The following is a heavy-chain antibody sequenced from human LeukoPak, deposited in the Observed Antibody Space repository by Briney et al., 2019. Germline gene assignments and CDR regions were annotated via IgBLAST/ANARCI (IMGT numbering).Heavy chain of an antibody. D-gene: IGHD6-13*01. CDR3: ARDAIAAAGTQLPYYYYYMDV. J-gene: IGHJ6*03. CDR2: INSNSGGT. V-gene: IGHV1-2*02. CDR1: EYTFTGYY. Sequence: ASVKVSCKASEYTFTGYYMHWVRQAPGQGLEWMGWINSNSGGTNYAQKFQGRVTMTRDTSISTAYMDLSRLRSDDTAVYYCARDAIAAAGTQLPYYYYYMDVWGKGTTVTISS.